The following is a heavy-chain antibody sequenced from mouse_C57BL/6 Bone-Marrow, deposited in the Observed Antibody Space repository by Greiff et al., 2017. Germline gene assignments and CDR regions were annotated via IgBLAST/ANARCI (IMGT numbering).Heavy chain of an antibody. V-gene: IGHV1-64*01. CDR1: GYTFTSYW. Sequence: QVQLQQPGAELVKPGASVKLSCKASGYTFTSYWMHWVKQRPGQGLEWIGMIHPNSGSTNYNEKFKGKATLTVDKSSSTAYMQLSSLTSEDSAVYYCARLDSNYVDWYFDVWGTGTTVTVSS. D-gene: IGHD2-5*01. CDR2: IHPNSGST. J-gene: IGHJ1*03. CDR3: ARLDSNYVDWYFDV.